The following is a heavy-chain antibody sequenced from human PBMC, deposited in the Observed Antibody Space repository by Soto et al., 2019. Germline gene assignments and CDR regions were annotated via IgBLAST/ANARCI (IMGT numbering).Heavy chain of an antibody. Sequence: PSQTLSLTCAISVDSVSSNSAAWNWIRQSPSRGLEWLGRTYYRSKWYNDYAVSVKSRITINPDTSKNQFSLQLNSVTPEDTAVYYCARGGYYDSSGYYKTYYYYGMDVWGQGTTVTVSS. J-gene: IGHJ6*02. CDR2: TYYRSKWYN. CDR3: ARGGYYDSSGYYKTYYYYGMDV. V-gene: IGHV6-1*01. D-gene: IGHD3-22*01. CDR1: VDSVSSNSAA.